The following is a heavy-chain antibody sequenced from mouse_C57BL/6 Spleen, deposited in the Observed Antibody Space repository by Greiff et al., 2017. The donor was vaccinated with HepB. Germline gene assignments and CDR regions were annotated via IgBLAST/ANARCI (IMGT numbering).Heavy chain of an antibody. CDR1: GYTFTSYW. D-gene: IGHD1-1*02. Sequence: VQLQQPGAELVRPRSSVKLSCKASGYTFTSYWMDWVKQRPGQGLEWIGNIYPSDSETHYNQKFKDKATLTVDKSSSTAYMQLSSLTSEDSAVYYGARGGGLDYWGQGTTLTVSS. V-gene: IGHV1-61*01. J-gene: IGHJ2*01. CDR3: ARGGGLDY. CDR2: IYPSDSET.